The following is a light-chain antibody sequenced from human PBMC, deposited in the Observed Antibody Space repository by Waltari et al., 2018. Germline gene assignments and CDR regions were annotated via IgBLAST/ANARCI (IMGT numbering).Light chain of an antibody. CDR2: EVT. V-gene: IGLV2-8*01. Sequence: QSALTQPPSASGSPGQSVTISCTGTSSDVGGYNYVSWYQQYPDKAPKLIIYEVTKGPSGVPDRVAGSKSGNTASLTVSGLQAEDEADYYCTSYGGSNNFVIFGGGTKLTVL. CDR3: TSYGGSNNFVI. CDR1: SSDVGGYNY. J-gene: IGLJ2*01.